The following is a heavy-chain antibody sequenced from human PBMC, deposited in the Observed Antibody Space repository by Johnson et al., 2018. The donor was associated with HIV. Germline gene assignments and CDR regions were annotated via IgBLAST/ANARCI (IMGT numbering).Heavy chain of an antibody. CDR1: GFTFSDYY. CDR3: AQTTVTRARGAFDI. Sequence: VQLVESGGGLVKPGGSLRLSCAASGFTFSDYYMSWIRQAPGKGLEWVSDISSSGSSIYYADSVKGRFTISRDNSKNTLYLQMNSLRAEDTAVYYCAQTTVTRARGAFDIWGQGTMVTVSS. D-gene: IGHD4-11*01. CDR2: ISSSGSSI. J-gene: IGHJ3*02. V-gene: IGHV3-11*04.